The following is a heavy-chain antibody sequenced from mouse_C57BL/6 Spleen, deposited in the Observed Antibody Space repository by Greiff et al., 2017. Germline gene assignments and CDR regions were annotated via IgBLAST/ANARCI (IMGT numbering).Heavy chain of an antibody. CDR3: ARGLTFDY. D-gene: IGHD3-1*01. J-gene: IGHJ2*01. Sequence: QVQLQQPGAELVKPGASVQLSCKASGYTFTSYWMQWVKQRPGQGLEWIGEIDPSDSYTNYNQKFKGKATFTVDTSSSTAYMQLSSLTSEDSAVYYCARGLTFDYWGQGTTLTVSS. CDR2: IDPSDSYT. CDR1: GYTFTSYW. V-gene: IGHV1-50*01.